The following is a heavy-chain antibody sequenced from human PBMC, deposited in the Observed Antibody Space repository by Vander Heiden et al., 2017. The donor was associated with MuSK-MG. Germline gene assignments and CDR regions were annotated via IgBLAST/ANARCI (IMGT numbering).Heavy chain of an antibody. V-gene: IGHV3-74*01. CDR1: GFTFSSYW. D-gene: IGHD1-26*01. J-gene: IGHJ4*02. CDR2: IKSDGSST. Sequence: EMQLVESGGGLVQPGGSLRLSCAASGFTFSSYWMHWVRQAPGEGLVWVSRIKSDGSSTYYADSVKGRFTISRDNAKNTLYLQMNSLRAEDTALYYCARSREDYTGIYFIDYWGQGTLVTVSS. CDR3: ARSREDYTGIYFIDY.